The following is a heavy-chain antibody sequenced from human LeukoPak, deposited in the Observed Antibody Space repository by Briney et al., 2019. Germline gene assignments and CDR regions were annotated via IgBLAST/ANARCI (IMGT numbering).Heavy chain of an antibody. J-gene: IGHJ4*02. CDR1: GFTFSSYW. CDR3: AKGTHYYGSGSYNLDY. CDR2: IKQDGSEK. Sequence: PGGSLRLSCAASGFTFSSYWMSWVRQAPGKGLEWVANIKQDGSEKYYVDSVKGRFTISRDNSKNTLYLQMNSLRAEDTAVYYCAKGTHYYGSGSYNLDYWGQGTLVTVSS. V-gene: IGHV3-7*01. D-gene: IGHD3-10*01.